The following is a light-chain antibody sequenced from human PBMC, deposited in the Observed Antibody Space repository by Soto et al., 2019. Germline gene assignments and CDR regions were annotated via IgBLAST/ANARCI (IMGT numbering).Light chain of an antibody. Sequence: MTQSQSSLSASVGDSVTITCRSSQSLLHSNGYNYLDWYLQKPGQSPQLLIYLGSNRASGVPDRFSGSGSGTDFTLKISRVEAEDVGVYYCMQALQTPLTFAGGSIV. J-gene: IGKJ4*01. CDR1: QSLLHSNGYNY. V-gene: IGKV2-28*01. CDR2: LGS. CDR3: MQALQTPLT.